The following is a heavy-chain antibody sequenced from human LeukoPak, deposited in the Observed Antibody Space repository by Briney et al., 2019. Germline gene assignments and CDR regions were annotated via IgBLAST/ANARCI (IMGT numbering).Heavy chain of an antibody. CDR1: GGSISRYY. CDR3: ARDLAARSSPAHWFDP. V-gene: IGHV4-4*07. D-gene: IGHD6-6*01. Sequence: SETLSLTCTVSGGSISRYYWSWIRQPAGKGLEWIGRIYTSGSTNYNPSLKSRVTVSVDTSKNQFSLKLSSVTAADTAVYYCARDLAARSSPAHWFDPWGQGTLVTVSS. J-gene: IGHJ5*02. CDR2: IYTSGST.